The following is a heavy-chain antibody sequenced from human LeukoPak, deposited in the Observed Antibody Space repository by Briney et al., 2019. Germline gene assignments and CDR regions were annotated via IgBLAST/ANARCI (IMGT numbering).Heavy chain of an antibody. CDR2: IDGNGVST. Sequence: PGGSLRLSCATSGFTFSNYGMSGVRQSPGKGLEGVSSIDGNGVSTDCADCVKGRFSISRDNSKNTLYLQMNSLRAADTAVYYCAKSRGESRGASNYWGQGTLVTVSS. V-gene: IGHV3-23*01. CDR1: GFTFSNYG. D-gene: IGHD1-26*01. CDR3: AKSRGESRGASNY. J-gene: IGHJ4*02.